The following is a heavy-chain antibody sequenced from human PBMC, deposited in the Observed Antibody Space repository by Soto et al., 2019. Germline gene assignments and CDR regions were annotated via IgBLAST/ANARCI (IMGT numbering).Heavy chain of an antibody. CDR1: GYSFTSYW. J-gene: IGHJ3*02. CDR2: MYPGDSDT. CDR3: ARPGAGGYYDSSGYRNARPAFDI. Sequence: PGESLKISCRGSGYSFTSYWIGWVRQMPGKGLEWMGIMYPGDSDTRYSPSFQGQVTISADKSISTAYLQWSSLKASDTAMYYCARPGAGGYYDSSGYRNARPAFDIWGQGTMVTVSS. D-gene: IGHD3-22*01. V-gene: IGHV5-51*01.